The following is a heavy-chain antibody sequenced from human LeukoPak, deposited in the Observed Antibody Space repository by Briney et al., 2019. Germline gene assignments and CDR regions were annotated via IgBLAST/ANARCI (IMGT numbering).Heavy chain of an antibody. CDR1: GGSISSGGYY. Sequence: PSQTLSLTCTVSGGSISSGGYYWNWIRQPAGKGLEWIVRIYTSGSTNYNPSLKSRVTISKDTSKNQFSLKLNSVTDADTAVYYCARENWAAAGYYYYMDVWGKGTTVTVSS. CDR3: ARENWAAAGYYYYMDV. D-gene: IGHD6-13*01. J-gene: IGHJ6*03. V-gene: IGHV4-61*02. CDR2: IYTSGST.